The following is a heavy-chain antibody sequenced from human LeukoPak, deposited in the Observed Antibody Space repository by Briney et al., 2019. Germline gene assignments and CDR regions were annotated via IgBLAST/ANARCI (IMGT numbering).Heavy chain of an antibody. J-gene: IGHJ4*02. CDR2: ISSSGSTI. D-gene: IGHD3-10*01. CDR3: AKDRGAARPRIYFDY. Sequence: GGSRRLSCAASGFTFTTYWMSWVRQAPGKGLEWVSYISSSGSTIYYADSVKGRFTISRDNAKNSLSLQMNSLRAEDTAVYYCAKDRGAARPRIYFDYWGQGTLVTVSS. V-gene: IGHV3-48*04. CDR1: GFTFTTYW.